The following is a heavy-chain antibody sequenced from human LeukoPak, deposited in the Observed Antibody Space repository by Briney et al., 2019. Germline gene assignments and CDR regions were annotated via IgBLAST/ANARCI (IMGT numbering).Heavy chain of an antibody. Sequence: ASETLSLTCAVYGGSFSGYYWSWIRQPPGKGLEWIGEINHSGSTNYNPSLKSRLTMSIDTSKNQFSLKLSFVTAADTAVYYCARDSGTTGEVKFDPWGQGTLVTVSS. CDR2: INHSGST. J-gene: IGHJ5*02. D-gene: IGHD4-17*01. CDR3: ARDSGTTGEVKFDP. CDR1: GGSFSGYY. V-gene: IGHV4-34*01.